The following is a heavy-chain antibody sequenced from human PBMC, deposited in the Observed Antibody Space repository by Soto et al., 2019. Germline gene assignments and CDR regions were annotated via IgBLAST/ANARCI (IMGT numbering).Heavy chain of an antibody. Sequence: GGSLRLSCAASGLSFSTYAMTLVRLPPGRGLDYVSSITSGGGMTWYADSVKGRFTISRDNSKSTLYLQMNSLRVEDTAIYFCAKAPRGGASVDWYYDLWGRGSLFTVSS. J-gene: IGHJ2*01. V-gene: IGHV3-23*01. D-gene: IGHD2-2*01. CDR1: GLSFSTYA. CDR2: ITSGGGMT. CDR3: AKAPRGGASVDWYYDL.